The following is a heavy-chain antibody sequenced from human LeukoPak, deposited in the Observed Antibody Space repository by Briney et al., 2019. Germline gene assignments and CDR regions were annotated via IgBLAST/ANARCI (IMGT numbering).Heavy chain of an antibody. J-gene: IGHJ5*02. Sequence: GGSLRLSCAVSGATFSTFWMHWVRQVPGKGPAWVSRTNPDGSRVDYADSVKGRFTISRDNARDTLYLQMNSLRVEDTAMYYCAFDFGGYSDTWGQGTLVTVSS. D-gene: IGHD3-10*01. CDR3: AFDFGGYSDT. CDR2: TNPDGSRV. CDR1: GATFSTFW. V-gene: IGHV3-74*01.